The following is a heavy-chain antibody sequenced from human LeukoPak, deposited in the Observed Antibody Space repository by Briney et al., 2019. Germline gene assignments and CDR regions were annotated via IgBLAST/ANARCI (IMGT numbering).Heavy chain of an antibody. CDR2: TYSNGRT. Sequence: GGSLRLSCAASGFTFSGYSMNWVRQAPGKGLEWVSVTYSNGRTYYADSVRGRFTISRDISKNTLYLQMNSLRAEDTAVYYCARDRGNQRGYYYYYMDVWGKGTTVTVSS. J-gene: IGHJ6*03. V-gene: IGHV3-66*01. CDR3: ARDRGNQRGYYYYYMDV. CDR1: GFTFSGYS. D-gene: IGHD1-14*01.